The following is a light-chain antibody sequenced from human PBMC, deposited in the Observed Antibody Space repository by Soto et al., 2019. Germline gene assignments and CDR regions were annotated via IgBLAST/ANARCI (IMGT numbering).Light chain of an antibody. CDR2: EVS. CDR1: SSDVGSYNL. V-gene: IGLV2-23*02. J-gene: IGLJ1*01. Sequence: QSVLAQPASVSGSPGQSITISCTGTSSDVGSYNLVSWYQQHPGKAPKLMINEVSKRPSGVSNRFSGSKSGNKAYLTISGLQAEDEADYYCCSYAGTLYVFGTGTKVTVL. CDR3: CSYAGTLYV.